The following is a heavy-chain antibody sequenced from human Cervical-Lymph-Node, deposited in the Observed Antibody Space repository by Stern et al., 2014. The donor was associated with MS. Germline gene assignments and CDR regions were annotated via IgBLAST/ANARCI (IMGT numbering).Heavy chain of an antibody. CDR3: ASAGGWYEPDY. CDR1: GDSFTTYA. D-gene: IGHD6-19*01. J-gene: IGHJ4*02. V-gene: IGHV1-3*01. CDR2: ISAGGDT. Sequence: VQLVQSGAEVKKPGASVKVSCKTSGDSFTTYAMHCVRQAPGQRLEWLGWISAGGDTKYSQKFQGRVTITRDASASTAYMEVSGLKSEDTAIYYCASAGGWYEPDYWGQGTLVTVSS.